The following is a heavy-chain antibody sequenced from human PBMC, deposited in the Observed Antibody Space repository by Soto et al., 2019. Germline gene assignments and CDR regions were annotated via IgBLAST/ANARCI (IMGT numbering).Heavy chain of an antibody. CDR2: IYFSGST. J-gene: IGHJ5*02. CDR3: ARERLAVAGKGGWFDP. D-gene: IGHD6-19*01. CDR1: GGSISSRLYY. V-gene: IGHV4-39*02. Sequence: SETLSLTCTVFGGSISSRLYYWDWIRQPPGKGLEWIGNIYFSGSTYYNPSLRSRVSISVDTSNNQFSLKLRSVTAADTAVYYCARERLAVAGKGGWFDPWGQETLVTVSS.